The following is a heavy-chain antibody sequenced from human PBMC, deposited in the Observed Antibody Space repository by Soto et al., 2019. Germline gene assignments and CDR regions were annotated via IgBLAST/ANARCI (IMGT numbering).Heavy chain of an antibody. D-gene: IGHD1-7*01. CDR2: IKQDGSEK. CDR3: ARDPIPSNWSYRPYGMDV. Sequence: GGSLRLSCAASGFTFSSYWMSWVRQAPGKGLEWVANIKQDGSEKYYVDSVKGRFTISRDNAKNSLYLQMNSLRAEDTAVYYCARDPIPSNWSYRPYGMDVWGQGTTVTVSS. CDR1: GFTFSSYW. J-gene: IGHJ6*02. V-gene: IGHV3-7*03.